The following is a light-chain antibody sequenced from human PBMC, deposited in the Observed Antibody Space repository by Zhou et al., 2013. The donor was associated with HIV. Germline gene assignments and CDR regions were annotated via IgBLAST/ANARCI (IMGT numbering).Light chain of an antibody. Sequence: QSVLTQPPSVSAAPGQKVTISCSGSNSNIGRHFVSWYQHLPGTAPKLLIHENDQRPSGIPDRFSGSKSGTSVTLGISGLQPGDEADYYCGTWDTALSAVVFGAGTKLTV. CDR2: END. CDR3: GTWDTALSAVV. J-gene: IGLJ2*01. CDR1: NSNIGRHF. V-gene: IGLV1-51*02.